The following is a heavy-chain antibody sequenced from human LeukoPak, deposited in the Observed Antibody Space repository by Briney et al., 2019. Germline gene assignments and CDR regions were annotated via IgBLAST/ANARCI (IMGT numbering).Heavy chain of an antibody. V-gene: IGHV4-30-4*01. CDR1: GGSISSGDYY. Sequence: PSETLSLTCTVSGGSISSGDYYWSWIRQPPGTGLEWIGYIYYSGSTYYNPSLKSRVTISVDTSKYQFSLKLSSVTAADTAMYYCARAGCSGGSCYPDPYYFDYWGQGTLVTVSS. D-gene: IGHD2-15*01. CDR2: IYYSGST. CDR3: ARAGCSGGSCYPDPYYFDY. J-gene: IGHJ4*02.